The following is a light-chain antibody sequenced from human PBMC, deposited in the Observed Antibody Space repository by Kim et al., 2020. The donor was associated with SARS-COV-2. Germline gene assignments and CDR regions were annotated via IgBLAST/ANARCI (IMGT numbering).Light chain of an antibody. CDR2: SDN. CDR3: AAWDDSLSGYVV. V-gene: IGLV1-44*01. CDR1: RSNIERNT. Sequence: QSVLTQPPSASGTPGQRVTISCSGSRSNIERNTVNWYQQLPGSAPKLLLYSDNQRPSGVPDRFSASKSGTSSSLAISGLQSEDEGDYYCAAWDDSLSGYVVFGGGTQLTVL. J-gene: IGLJ2*01.